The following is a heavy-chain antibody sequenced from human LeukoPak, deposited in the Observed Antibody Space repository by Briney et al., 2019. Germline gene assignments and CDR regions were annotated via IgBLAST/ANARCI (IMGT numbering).Heavy chain of an antibody. V-gene: IGHV4-39*01. Sequence: SETLFLTCSVPGGFISSSSYYWGWIRQPPGKGLEWIGDIYYSGSSYYDPSLKSRVAISIDTSKNQFSLRLSPVTAADSATYYCARRRYYDSTGYLDWGQGTLVTVSS. CDR2: IYYSGSS. J-gene: IGHJ1*01. CDR1: GGFISSSSYY. D-gene: IGHD3-22*01. CDR3: ARRRYYDSTGYLD.